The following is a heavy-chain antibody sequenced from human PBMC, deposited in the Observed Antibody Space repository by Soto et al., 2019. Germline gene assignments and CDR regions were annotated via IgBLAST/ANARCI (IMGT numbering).Heavy chain of an antibody. CDR3: ARGGLGSLDY. J-gene: IGHJ4*02. CDR2: IYYSGST. D-gene: IGHD1-26*01. Sequence: SETLSLTCTVSGGSVSSGSYYWSWIRQPPGKGLEWIGYIYYSGSTNYNPSLKGRVTISVDTSKNQFSLKLSSVTAADTAVYYCARGGLGSLDYWGQGTLVTGLL. CDR1: GGSVSSGSYY. V-gene: IGHV4-61*01.